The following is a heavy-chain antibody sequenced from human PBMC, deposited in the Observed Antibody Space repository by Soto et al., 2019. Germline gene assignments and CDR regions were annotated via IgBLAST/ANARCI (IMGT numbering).Heavy chain of an antibody. V-gene: IGHV3-23*01. J-gene: IGHJ4*02. CDR1: GFTFSSYA. D-gene: IGHD6-19*01. Sequence: GSLRLSCAASGFTFSSYAMSWVRQAPGKGLEWVSAISGSGGSTYYADSVKGQFTISRDNSKNTLYLQMNSLRAEDTAVYYCAKVIAVARLYYFDYWGQGTLVTVSS. CDR3: AKVIAVARLYYFDY. CDR2: ISGSGGST.